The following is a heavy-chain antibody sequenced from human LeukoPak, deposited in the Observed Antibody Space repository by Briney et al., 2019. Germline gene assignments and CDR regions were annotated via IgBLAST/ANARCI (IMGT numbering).Heavy chain of an antibody. V-gene: IGHV4-34*01. CDR1: GDSFTGYY. CDR3: AREFRWVAAGRGRGFDY. Sequence: SETLSLTCAVYGDSFTGYYWSWIRQPPGKGLEWIGEINHSGSTNYNPSLKSRVTISVDTSKNQFSLKLSSVTAADTAVYYCAREFRWVAAGRGRGFDYWGQGTLVTVSS. CDR2: INHSGST. J-gene: IGHJ4*02. D-gene: IGHD6-13*01.